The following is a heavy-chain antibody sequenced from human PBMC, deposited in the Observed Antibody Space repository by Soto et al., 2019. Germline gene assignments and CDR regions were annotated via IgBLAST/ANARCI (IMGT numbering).Heavy chain of an antibody. CDR2: ISYDGSNK. J-gene: IGHJ1*01. D-gene: IGHD6-19*01. CDR3: ARDRSRVADAPDYFQH. CDR1: GFTFSSYA. V-gene: IGHV3-30-3*01. Sequence: GGSLRLSCAASGFTFSSYAMHWVRQAPGKGLEWVAVISYDGSNKYYADSVKGRFTISRDNSKNTLYLQMNSLRAEDTAVYYCARDRSRVADAPDYFQHWGQGTLVTVSS.